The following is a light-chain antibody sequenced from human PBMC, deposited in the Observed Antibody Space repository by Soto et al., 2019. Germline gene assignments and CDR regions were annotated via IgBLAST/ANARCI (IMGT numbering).Light chain of an antibody. CDR2: DAS. V-gene: IGKV3-11*01. CDR1: QSVSSY. CDR3: QQRSNWPLT. Sequence: EIVLTQSPATLSLSPGERATLASRASQSVSSYLAWYQQKPGQAPRVLIYDASNRATGIPARFSGSGAGTDFTLTISSLEPEDFAVYYCQQRSNWPLTFGGGTKVDIK. J-gene: IGKJ4*01.